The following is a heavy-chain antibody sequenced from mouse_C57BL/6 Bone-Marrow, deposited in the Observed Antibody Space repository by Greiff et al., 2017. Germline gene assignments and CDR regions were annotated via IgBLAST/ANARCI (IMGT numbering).Heavy chain of an antibody. CDR1: GYTFTSYW. CDR3: ARWHYDGGGRAMDY. V-gene: IGHV1-52*01. CDR2: IDPSDSET. D-gene: IGHD1-2*01. Sequence: QVQLKQSGAELVRPGSSVKLSCKASGYTFTSYWMHWVKQRPIQGLEWIGNIDPSDSETHYNQKFKDKATLTVDKSSSTAYMQLSSLTSEDSAVYYCARWHYDGGGRAMDYWGQGTSVTVSS. J-gene: IGHJ4*01.